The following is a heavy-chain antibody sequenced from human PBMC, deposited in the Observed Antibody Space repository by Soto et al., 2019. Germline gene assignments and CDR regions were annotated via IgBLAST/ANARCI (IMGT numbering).Heavy chain of an antibody. V-gene: IGHV4-39*01. CDR1: GGSISSSSYY. D-gene: IGHD6-13*01. CDR2: IYYSGST. J-gene: IGHJ5*02. CDR3: AIHRAADATHWFDP. Sequence: SETLSLTCTVSGGSISSSSYYWGWIRQPPGKGLEWIGSIYYSGSTYYNPSLKSRVTISVDTSKNQFSLKLSSVTAADTAVYYCAIHRAADATHWFDPWGEGTLVTVSS.